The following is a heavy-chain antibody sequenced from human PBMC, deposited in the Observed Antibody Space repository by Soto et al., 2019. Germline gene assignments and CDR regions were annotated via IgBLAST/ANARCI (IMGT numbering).Heavy chain of an antibody. D-gene: IGHD2-15*01. Sequence: QVQLVQSGAEVKKPGSSVKVSCKASGGTFSSYAISWVRQAPGQGLEWMGGIIPIFGTANYAQKCQGRVTITADEATSTAYMELSSLRSEDTAVYYCASLYGSGGSCYYFGMDVWGQGTTVTVSS. CDR2: IIPIFGTA. CDR3: ASLYGSGGSCYYFGMDV. V-gene: IGHV1-69*01. CDR1: GGTFSSYA. J-gene: IGHJ6*02.